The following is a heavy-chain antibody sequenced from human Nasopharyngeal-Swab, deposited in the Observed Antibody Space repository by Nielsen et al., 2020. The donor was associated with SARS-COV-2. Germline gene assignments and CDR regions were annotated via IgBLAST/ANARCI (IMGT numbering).Heavy chain of an antibody. J-gene: IGHJ6*02. CDR1: GGSISSYY. CDR2: IYTSGST. V-gene: IGHV4-4*07. CDR3: ARGWGRYCSSTSCYNYGMDV. D-gene: IGHD2-2*02. Sequence: SETLSLTCAVSGGSISSYYWSWIRQPAGKGLEWIGRIYTSGSTNYNPSLKSRVTISVDTSKNQFSLKLSSVTAADTAVYYCARGWGRYCSSTSCYNYGMDVWGQGTTVTVSS.